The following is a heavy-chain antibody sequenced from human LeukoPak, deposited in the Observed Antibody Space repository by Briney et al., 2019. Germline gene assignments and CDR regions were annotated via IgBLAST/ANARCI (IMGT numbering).Heavy chain of an antibody. CDR2: IYYSGST. D-gene: IGHD4-17*01. J-gene: IGHJ4*01. Sequence: PSETLSDTCTVSGGSISSYYWSWIRQPPGKGLEWIGYIYYSGSTNYNPSLKSRVTISVDTSKNQFSLKLSSVTAADTAVYYCASGGDYDTFDYWGXGTXVTVSS. CDR3: ASGGDYDTFDY. V-gene: IGHV4-59*01. CDR1: GGSISSYY.